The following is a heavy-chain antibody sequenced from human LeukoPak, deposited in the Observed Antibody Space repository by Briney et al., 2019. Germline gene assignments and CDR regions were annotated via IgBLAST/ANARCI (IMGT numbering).Heavy chain of an antibody. CDR3: ARGRWLRSSLDY. J-gene: IGHJ4*02. CDR2: INHSGST. D-gene: IGHD6-6*01. CDR1: GGSFSGYY. V-gene: IGHV4-34*01. Sequence: SETLSLTCAVYGGSFSGYYWSWIRQPPGKGLEWIGEINHSGSTNYNPSLKSRVTISVDTSKNQFSLKLSSVTAADTAVYYCARGRWLRSSLDYWGQGTLVTASS.